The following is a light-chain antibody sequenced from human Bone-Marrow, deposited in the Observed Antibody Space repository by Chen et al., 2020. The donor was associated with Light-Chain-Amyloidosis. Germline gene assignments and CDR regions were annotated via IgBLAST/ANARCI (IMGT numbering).Light chain of an antibody. CDR2: GAS. CDR3: QQYSDSPLT. V-gene: IGKV3-20*01. J-gene: IGKJ4*01. CDR1: PRVSSTY. Sequence: EIVLTQSPGTLSLSPGERATLSCRARPRVSSTYLAWYQQSPGQAPRLLIAGASSRAAGIPDRFSGSGSGTHFTLTISSLEPEDFAVYYCQQYSDSPLTFGGGTRVEIK.